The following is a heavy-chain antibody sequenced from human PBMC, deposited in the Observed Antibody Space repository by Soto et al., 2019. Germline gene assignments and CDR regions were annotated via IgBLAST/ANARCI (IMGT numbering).Heavy chain of an antibody. Sequence: SFRLSFSASGFTVISNYMSWVRQSPGKGLEWVSVIYSGGSTYYADSVKGRFTISRDNSKNTLYLQMNSLRAEDTAVYYCANLQADSSSSGPGWFDPWGQGTLVTVSS. CDR1: GFTVISNY. CDR2: IYSGGST. CDR3: ANLQADSSSSGPGWFDP. D-gene: IGHD6-6*01. J-gene: IGHJ5*02. V-gene: IGHV3-53*01.